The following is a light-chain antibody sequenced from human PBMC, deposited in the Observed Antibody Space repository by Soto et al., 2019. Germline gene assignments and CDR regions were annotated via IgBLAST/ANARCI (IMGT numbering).Light chain of an antibody. Sequence: QSLLTQPSSVSGSPGQSITISCPGTSSDVGGYNYVSWYQQHPGKAPKLMIYDVSNRPSGVSNRFSGSKSGNTASLTISGLQAEDEADYYCSSYTSSSTLPVFGGGTKVTVL. V-gene: IGLV2-14*01. J-gene: IGLJ2*01. CDR3: SSYTSSSTLPV. CDR1: SSDVGGYNY. CDR2: DVS.